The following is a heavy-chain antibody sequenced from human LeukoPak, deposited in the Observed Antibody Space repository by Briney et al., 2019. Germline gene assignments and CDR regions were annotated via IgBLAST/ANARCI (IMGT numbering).Heavy chain of an antibody. Sequence: GASVKVSCKASGGTFSSYAISWVRQAPGQVLEWMGRINPILGIANYAQKFQGRVTITADKSTSTAYMELSSLRSEDTAVYYCARSGPLYSSGWWAGYYFDYWGQGTLVTVSS. J-gene: IGHJ4*02. CDR2: INPILGIA. V-gene: IGHV1-69*04. CDR3: ARSGPLYSSGWWAGYYFDY. CDR1: GGTFSSYA. D-gene: IGHD6-19*01.